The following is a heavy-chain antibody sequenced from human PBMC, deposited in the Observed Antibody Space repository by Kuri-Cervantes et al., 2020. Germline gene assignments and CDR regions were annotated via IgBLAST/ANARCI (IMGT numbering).Heavy chain of an antibody. J-gene: IGHJ4*02. CDR3: ATAATVTGLFDY. CDR2: ISGNGDP. V-gene: IGHV3-23*01. D-gene: IGHD6-19*01. Sequence: GGSLRLSCAASGFTFSHYAMTWVRQAPGKGPEWVSTISGNGDPYYAKSVEGRFIISRDNSMNTVVLQMNSLSAEDTAVYYCATAATVTGLFDYWGQGTLVTVSS. CDR1: GFTFSHYA.